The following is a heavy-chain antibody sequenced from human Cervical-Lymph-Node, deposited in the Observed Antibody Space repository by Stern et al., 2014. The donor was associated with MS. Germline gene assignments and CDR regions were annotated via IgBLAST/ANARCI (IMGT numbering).Heavy chain of an antibody. Sequence: VQLVESGGGLVQPGPSLRLSCTASGFTFGDYAMSWFRPAPGKGLEWVGFIRTKRYDEATQYGASVKGRFTISRDDSRSIAYLQMSSLKSEDTAVYYCTRGRGTNSYHWGQGVLVTVSS. J-gene: IGHJ4*02. D-gene: IGHD2-2*01. CDR2: IRTKRYDEAT. CDR3: TRGRGTNSYH. CDR1: GFTFGDYA. V-gene: IGHV3-49*03.